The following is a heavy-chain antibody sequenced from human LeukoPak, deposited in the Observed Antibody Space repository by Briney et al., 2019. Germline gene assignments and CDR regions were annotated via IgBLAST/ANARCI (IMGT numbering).Heavy chain of an antibody. CDR1: GITFSGYS. CDR3: ARGRFLDAFDI. V-gene: IGHV3-48*02. J-gene: IGHJ3*02. Sequence: PGGSLRLSCVVSGITFSGYSMIWVRQAPGKGLEWLSFMTTSGNTIFYAESVKDRFTISRDNAKKSLYLQMNSLRDEDTAVYYCARGRFLDAFDIWGQGTMVTVSS. D-gene: IGHD3-3*01. CDR2: MTTSGNTI.